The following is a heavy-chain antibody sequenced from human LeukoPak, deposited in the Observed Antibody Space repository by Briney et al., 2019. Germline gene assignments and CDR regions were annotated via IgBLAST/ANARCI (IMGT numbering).Heavy chain of an antibody. V-gene: IGHV4-30-2*02. CDR1: GGSISSGGYY. J-gene: IGHJ6*03. D-gene: IGHD7-27*01. Sequence: ASQTLSLTCTVSGGSISSGGYYWSWIRQPPGKGLEWIGYTYHSGSTYYNPSLKSRVTISVDRSKNQFSLKLSSVTAADTAVYYCARLSPLTGAYYYMDVWGKGTTVTVFS. CDR2: TYHSGST. CDR3: ARLSPLTGAYYYMDV.